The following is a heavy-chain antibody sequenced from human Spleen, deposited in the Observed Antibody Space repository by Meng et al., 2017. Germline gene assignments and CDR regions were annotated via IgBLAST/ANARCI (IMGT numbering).Heavy chain of an antibody. CDR2: ISYDGSNK. Sequence: QVQLVESGGGVVQPVRSLRLSCAASGFTFSSYAMHWVRQAPGKGLEWVAVISYDGSNKYYADSVKGRFTISRDNSKNTLYLQMNSLRAEDTAVYYCARDAGPSAVAGKSWFDPWGQGTLVIVSS. J-gene: IGHJ5*02. CDR3: ARDAGPSAVAGKSWFDP. D-gene: IGHD6-19*01. V-gene: IGHV3-30*01. CDR1: GFTFSSYA.